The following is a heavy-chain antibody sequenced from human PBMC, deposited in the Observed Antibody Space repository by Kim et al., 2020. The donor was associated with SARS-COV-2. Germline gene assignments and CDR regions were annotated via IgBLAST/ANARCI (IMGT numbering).Heavy chain of an antibody. V-gene: IGHV2-70*01. CDR3: ARILGDSSSWSFDY. J-gene: IGHJ4*02. D-gene: IGHD6-13*01. Sequence: STSLKTRLTISKDTSKNQVVLTMTNMDPVDTATYYCARILGDSSSWSFDYWGQGTLVTVSS.